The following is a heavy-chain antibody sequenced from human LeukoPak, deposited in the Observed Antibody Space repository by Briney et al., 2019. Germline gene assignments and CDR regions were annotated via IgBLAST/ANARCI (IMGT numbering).Heavy chain of an antibody. V-gene: IGHV3-23*01. CDR1: GFTFSSYG. D-gene: IGHD4-17*01. Sequence: PGGSLRLSCAASGFTFSSYGMSWVRQAPGKGLEWVSAISGSGGSTYYADSVKGRFTISRDNAKNSLYLQMNSLRAEDTAVYYCARAYGAGAFDIWGQGTMVTVSS. CDR2: ISGSGGST. CDR3: ARAYGAGAFDI. J-gene: IGHJ3*02.